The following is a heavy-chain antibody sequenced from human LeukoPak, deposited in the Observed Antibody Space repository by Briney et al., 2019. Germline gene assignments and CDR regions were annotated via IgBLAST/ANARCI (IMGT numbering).Heavy chain of an antibody. CDR3: AIPAGYSSIWFDFDY. CDR1: GASISGSSYY. CDR2: IYYSGST. J-gene: IGHJ4*02. Sequence: SETLSLTCTVSGASISGSSYYWGWIRQPPGKGLEWIGSIYYSGSTYYNPSLKSRVTISVDTSKNQFSLKLSSVTAADTAVYYCAIPAGYSSIWFDFDYWGQGTLVTVSS. D-gene: IGHD6-13*01. V-gene: IGHV4-39*01.